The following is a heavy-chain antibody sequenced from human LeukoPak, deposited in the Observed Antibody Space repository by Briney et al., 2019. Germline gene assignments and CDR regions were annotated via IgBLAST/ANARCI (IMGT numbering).Heavy chain of an antibody. CDR1: GFTYSRYD. CDR2: INNSGGST. J-gene: IGHJ4*02. CDR3: AKGVTSGWRTFDY. V-gene: IGHV3-23*01. Sequence: PGGSLRLSCAASGFTYSRYDMSWARQAPGKGLEWVSVINNSGGSTHYADSVKGGFTISRDNSKSTLCLQMNSLRAEDTAVYYCAKGVTSGWRTFDYWGQGTLVTVSS. D-gene: IGHD6-19*01.